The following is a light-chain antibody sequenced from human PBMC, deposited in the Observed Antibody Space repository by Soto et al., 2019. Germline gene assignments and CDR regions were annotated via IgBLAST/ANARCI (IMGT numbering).Light chain of an antibody. J-gene: IGKJ4*01. CDR2: DAS. Sequence: EIVLTQSPATLSLSPWERATLSCRASQTVRSSLAWYQKKPGQPPRLLIYDASNRATDIPARFSGSGSGTDFTLTISSLAPEDFAIYYCQQRNSWPLTFGGGTQVEIK. CDR1: QTVRSS. V-gene: IGKV3-11*01. CDR3: QQRNSWPLT.